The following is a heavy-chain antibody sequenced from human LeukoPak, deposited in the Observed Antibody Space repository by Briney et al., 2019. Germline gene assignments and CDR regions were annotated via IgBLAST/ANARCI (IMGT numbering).Heavy chain of an antibody. CDR2: IIPILGIA. CDR3: ARDLMRRNWFDP. V-gene: IGHV1-69*04. Sequence: AASVKVSCKASGGTFSSYAISWVRQAPGQGLEWMGRIIPILGIANYAQKFQGRVTITADKSTSTAYMELSSLRSEDTAVYYCARDLMRRNWFDPWGQGTLVTVSS. J-gene: IGHJ5*02. CDR1: GGTFSSYA.